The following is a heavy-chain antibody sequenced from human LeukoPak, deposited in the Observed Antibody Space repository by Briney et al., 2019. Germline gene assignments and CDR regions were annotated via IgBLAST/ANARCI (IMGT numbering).Heavy chain of an antibody. CDR2: IIPIFGTA. CDR3: ARDGYYGSGSYPFDY. Sequence: SVKVSCKASGGTFSSYAISWVRQAPGQGLEWMGGIIPIFGTANYAQKFQGRVTITADESTSTAYMELSSLRSEDTAVYYCARDGYYGSGSYPFDYWGQGTLVTDSS. V-gene: IGHV1-69*01. J-gene: IGHJ4*02. D-gene: IGHD3-10*01. CDR1: GGTFSSYA.